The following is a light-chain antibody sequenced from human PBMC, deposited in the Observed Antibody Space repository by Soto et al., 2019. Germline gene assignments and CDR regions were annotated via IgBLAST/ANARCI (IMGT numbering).Light chain of an antibody. CDR2: AAS. J-gene: IGKJ4*01. Sequence: DIPMTQSPSSLSASVGDRVTITCRASQTISSYLHWYQQKPGKAPKVLIYAASSLQSGVPSRFTGSGSGTDFTLTISSLQPEDFATYYCQQSYRTPLTFGGGTKVEIK. V-gene: IGKV1-39*01. CDR3: QQSYRTPLT. CDR1: QTISSY.